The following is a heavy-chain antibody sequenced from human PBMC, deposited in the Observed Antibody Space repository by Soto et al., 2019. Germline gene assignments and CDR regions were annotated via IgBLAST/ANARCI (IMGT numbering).Heavy chain of an antibody. CDR2: INHRGNS. J-gene: IGHJ4*02. V-gene: IGHV4-38-2*01. CDR3: VRSGDGYGSYIDY. Sequence: SETLSLTCDVSGYSISSGYYWAWVRPPPGKGMEWIGSINHRGNSYYNPSLKSRVTISVDTSKNQGSLKVSSVTAADTAVYYCVRSGDGYGSYIDYWGQGTLVTVSS. D-gene: IGHD5-12*01. CDR1: GYSISSGYY.